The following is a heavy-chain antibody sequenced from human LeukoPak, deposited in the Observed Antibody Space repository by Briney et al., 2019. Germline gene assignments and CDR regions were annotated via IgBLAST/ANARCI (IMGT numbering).Heavy chain of an antibody. D-gene: IGHD2-21*01. CDR1: GFTFRTYW. Sequence: GGSLRLSCAASGFTFRTYWMHWVRQAPGKGLVWVSRINSDGSGTGFADSLNGLFTISRDNAKNILYLQMNSLRAEDTAVYYCVREFYSALWDWGQGTLVTVSS. CDR2: INSDGSGT. J-gene: IGHJ4*02. CDR3: VREFYSALWD. V-gene: IGHV3-74*01.